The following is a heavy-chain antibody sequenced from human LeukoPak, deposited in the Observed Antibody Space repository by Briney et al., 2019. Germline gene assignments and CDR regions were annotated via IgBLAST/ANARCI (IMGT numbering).Heavy chain of an antibody. CDR1: GGSISSSNYY. Sequence: PSETLSLTCTVSGGSISSSNYYWSWIRQPAGKGLEWIGRIYTSGSTNYNPSLKSRVTMSVDTSKNQFSLKLSSVTAADTAVYYCAGRDGYNSELDYWGQGTLVTVSS. CDR3: AGRDGYNSELDY. V-gene: IGHV4-61*02. CDR2: IYTSGST. D-gene: IGHD5-24*01. J-gene: IGHJ4*02.